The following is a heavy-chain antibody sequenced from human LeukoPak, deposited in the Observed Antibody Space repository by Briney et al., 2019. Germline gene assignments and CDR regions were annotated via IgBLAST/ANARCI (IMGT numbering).Heavy chain of an antibody. CDR1: GYSSSSYW. CDR2: IHPGNSET. CDR3: ARRLSSIATSAANDY. D-gene: IGHD2-15*01. V-gene: IGHV5-51*01. J-gene: IGHJ4*02. Sequence: GESLKISCKGSGYSSSSYWIAWVRQMPGKGLEWMGIIHPGNSETTYNPSFRGHVTMSADKSVTTAYLQWSSLEASDTAMYYCARRLSSIATSAANDYWGQGTLVTVSS.